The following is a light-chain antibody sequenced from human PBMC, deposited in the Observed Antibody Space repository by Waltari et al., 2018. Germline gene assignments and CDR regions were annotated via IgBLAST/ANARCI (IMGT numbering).Light chain of an antibody. Sequence: DIVMTQSPLSLPVTPGEPASISCRSSQSLLHSNGYNYLDWDLQKPEQSPQIRIYLASNRASGVPDRFSGSGSGTDFTLKISRVEAEDAGVYYCMEALQSVTFGQGTRLEIK. CDR1: QSLLHSNGYNY. CDR2: LAS. V-gene: IGKV2-28*01. J-gene: IGKJ5*01. CDR3: MEALQSVT.